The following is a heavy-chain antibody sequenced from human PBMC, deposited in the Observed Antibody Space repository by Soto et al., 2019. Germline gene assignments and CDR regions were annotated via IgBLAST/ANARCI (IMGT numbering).Heavy chain of an antibody. CDR1: GVSVSSNVAC. CDR2: TYYRSNWFL. J-gene: IGHJ6*02. CDR3: VRVHCSGGTCLDGLDV. V-gene: IGHV6-1*01. D-gene: IGHD2-15*01. Sequence: PSQPLSLTCVISGVSVSSNVACCNCIRQSPSRGLEWLGRTYYRSNWFLDYAASVQSRMTINPDTSRNQFSLQLNSVTPEDTAVYYCVRVHCSGGTCLDGLDVWGQGTTVTVSS.